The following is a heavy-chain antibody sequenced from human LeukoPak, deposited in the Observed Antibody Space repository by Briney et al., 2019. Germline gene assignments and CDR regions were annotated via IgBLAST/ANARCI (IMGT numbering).Heavy chain of an antibody. Sequence: SQTLSLTCAISGDSVSSNSAAWNWIRQSPSRGLEWLGRTYYRSKWYNDYAVSVKSRITINPDTSKNQFSLQLNSVTPEDTAVYYCARDRLVCSSTSCTTRAFDIWGQGTMVTVSS. V-gene: IGHV6-1*01. D-gene: IGHD2-2*01. CDR1: GDSVSSNSAA. CDR2: TYYRSKWYN. J-gene: IGHJ3*02. CDR3: ARDRLVCSSTSCTTRAFDI.